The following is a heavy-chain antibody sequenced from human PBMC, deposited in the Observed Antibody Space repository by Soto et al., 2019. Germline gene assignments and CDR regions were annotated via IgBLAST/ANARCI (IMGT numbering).Heavy chain of an antibody. CDR1: GGSVNNRTYY. J-gene: IGHJ4*02. CDR2: VYYSGTT. V-gene: IGHV4-61*01. CDR3: ARTTAVPNTLRSRYYFDY. D-gene: IGHD4-17*01. Sequence: QVQLQESGPGLLKPSETLSLTCSVSGGSVNNRTYYWSWIRQPPGKRLEWIGYVYYSGTTSYNPSLKSRVSISVDTSKNQFSLSLSSVTAADTALYYCARTTAVPNTLRSRYYFDYWGQGTLVTVSS.